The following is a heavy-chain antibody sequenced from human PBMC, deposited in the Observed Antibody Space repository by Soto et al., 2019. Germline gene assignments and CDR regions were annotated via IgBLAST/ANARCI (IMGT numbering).Heavy chain of an antibody. J-gene: IGHJ4*02. CDR2: ILYDGKDK. CDR3: ARDRGSSSWYGEIDY. Sequence: VQLVESGGGLVQPGGSLRLSCAASGFTFSDHSMDWVRQAPGKGLEWAAVILYDGKDKYYADSVRGRFSVSRDNSQNTLYLQMNNLSTDDTAVYYCARDRGSSSWYGEIDYWGQGTLVTVSS. V-gene: IGHV3-30*03. D-gene: IGHD6-13*01. CDR1: GFTFSDHS.